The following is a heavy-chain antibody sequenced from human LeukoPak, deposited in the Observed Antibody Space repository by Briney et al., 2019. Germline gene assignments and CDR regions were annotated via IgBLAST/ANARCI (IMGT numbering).Heavy chain of an antibody. CDR1: GGSISSYY. Sequence: PSETLSLTCTVSGGSISSYYWSWIRQPPGKGLEWIGYIYYSGSTNYNPSLKSRVTISVDTSKNQFSLKLSSVTAADTAVYYCARVERWLQLDYWGQGTLVTVSS. D-gene: IGHD5-24*01. CDR2: IYYSGST. CDR3: ARVERWLQLDY. V-gene: IGHV4-59*01. J-gene: IGHJ4*02.